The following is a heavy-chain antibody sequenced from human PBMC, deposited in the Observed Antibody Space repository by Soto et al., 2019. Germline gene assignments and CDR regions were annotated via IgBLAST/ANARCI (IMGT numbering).Heavy chain of an antibody. CDR2: TSHDGVT. CDR3: ARNGDCTRPGCIVGWLDP. D-gene: IGHD2-8*01. Sequence: ETLFLTIAISGSPSGNIYCKSSRREFDGQGLEWIGETSHDGVTNYNPSLEGRVTISIDKSKNQFSLNLNSVTAADTAIYYCARNGDCTRPGCIVGWLDPWSQGTLVTVS. CDR1: GSPSGNIYC. V-gene: IGHV4-4*02. J-gene: IGHJ5*02.